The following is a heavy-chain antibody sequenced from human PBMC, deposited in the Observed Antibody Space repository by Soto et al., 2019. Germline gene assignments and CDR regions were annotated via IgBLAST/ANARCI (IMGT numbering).Heavy chain of an antibody. CDR3: ARGGGSGSSFVGYYYSTWDV. CDR2: IWYDGSNK. Sequence: QVQLVESGGGVVQPGRSLRLSCTASGFTFSTYGMHWVRQAPGKGLEWVTVIWYDGSNKYYADSVKGRFTISRDNSKNTLYLQMNSLGADDTAVYYWARGGGSGSSFVGYYYSTWDVWGQGTTVTVSS. J-gene: IGHJ6*02. V-gene: IGHV3-33*01. D-gene: IGHD1-26*01. CDR1: GFTFSTYG.